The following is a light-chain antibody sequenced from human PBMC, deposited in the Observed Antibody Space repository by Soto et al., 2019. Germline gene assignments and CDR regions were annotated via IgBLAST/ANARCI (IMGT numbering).Light chain of an antibody. CDR3: QQYYSFPPT. V-gene: IGKV3-20*01. CDR2: DAS. J-gene: IGKJ1*01. CDR1: QTVRNNY. Sequence: EIVLTQSPGTLSLPPGERATLSCRASQTVRNNYLAWYQQKPGQAPRLLIYDASSRATGIPDRFSGSGSGTDFTLTISCLQSEDFATYYCQQYYSFPPTFGQGTKVDIK.